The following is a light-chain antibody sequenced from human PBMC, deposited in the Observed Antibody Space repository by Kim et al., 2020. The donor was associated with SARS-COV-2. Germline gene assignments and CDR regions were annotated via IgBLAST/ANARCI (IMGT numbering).Light chain of an antibody. V-gene: IGLV1-44*01. Sequence: ELTQPPSASGTPGQRVTISCSGSSSNIGSNTVNWYQQLPGTAPKLLIYSNNQRPSGVPDRFSGSKSGTSASLAISGLQSEDEADYYCAAWDDSLNGVVFGGGAQLTVL. CDR2: SNN. CDR3: AAWDDSLNGVV. CDR1: SSNIGSNT. J-gene: IGLJ2*01.